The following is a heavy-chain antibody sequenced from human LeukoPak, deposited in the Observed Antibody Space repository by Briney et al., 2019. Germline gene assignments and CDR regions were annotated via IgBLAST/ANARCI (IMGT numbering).Heavy chain of an antibody. D-gene: IGHD6-19*01. CDR1: GGSIRSGDYY. CDR3: ARHAGWTAYSSGWYWYYFDY. V-gene: IGHV4-30-4*08. CDR2: IYYTGIT. Sequence: PSQTLSLTCTVSGGSIRSGDYYWSWLRQPPGKGLEWLGYIYYTGITFYNPSLESRIALSLDTSKNQFSLSLTSVTGADTAVYYCARHAGWTAYSSGWYWYYFDYWGQGTLVTVSS. J-gene: IGHJ4*02.